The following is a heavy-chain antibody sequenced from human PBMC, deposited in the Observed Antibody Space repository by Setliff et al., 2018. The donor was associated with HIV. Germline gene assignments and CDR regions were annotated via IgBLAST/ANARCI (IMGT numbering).Heavy chain of an antibody. D-gene: IGHD3-10*01. CDR2: IVPKFGTP. CDR1: GYNFNTYG. CDR3: AVSWYTTGRGDY. J-gene: IGHJ4*02. Sequence: SVKVSCKASGYNFNTYGVSWVRQAPGQGPEWMGGIVPKFGTPNYAERFQGRVTITADESTSTAYMELRNLRSDDTAVYYCAVSWYTTGRGDYWGPGTLVTVSS. V-gene: IGHV1-69*13.